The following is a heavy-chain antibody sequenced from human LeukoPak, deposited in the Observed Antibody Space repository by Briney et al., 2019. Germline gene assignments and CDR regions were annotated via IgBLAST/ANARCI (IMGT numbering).Heavy chain of an antibody. CDR3: ARNTRRDGYNLDY. V-gene: IGHV1-18*01. CDR1: GYTFTSYG. D-gene: IGHD5-24*01. CDR2: ISAYNGNT. Sequence: GASVKVSCKASGYTFTSYGISWVRQAPGQGPEWMGWISAYNGNTNYAQKLQGRVTMTTDTSTSTAYTELRSLRSDDTAVYFCARNTRRDGYNLDYWGQGTLVTVSS. J-gene: IGHJ4*02.